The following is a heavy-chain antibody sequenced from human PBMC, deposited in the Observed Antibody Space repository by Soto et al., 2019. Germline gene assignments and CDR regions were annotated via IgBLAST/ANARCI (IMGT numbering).Heavy chain of an antibody. Sequence: GGSLRLSCAGSGLTLSSLAMTWVRQAPGKGLEWVAVISSNGGSTDYADSVKGRFTISRDNAKNTLFLHMNSLRADDTAVYYCAKVWGENVYCTSTSFLYYFDYWGQGTLVTVSS. CDR1: GLTLSSLA. J-gene: IGHJ4*02. CDR2: ISSNGGST. CDR3: AKVWGENVYCTSTSFLYYFDY. D-gene: IGHD2-2*01. V-gene: IGHV3-23*01.